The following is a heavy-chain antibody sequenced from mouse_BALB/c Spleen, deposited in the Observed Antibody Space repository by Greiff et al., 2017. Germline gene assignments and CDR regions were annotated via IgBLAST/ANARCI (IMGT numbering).Heavy chain of an antibody. CDR3: ARVELRLRAMDY. D-gene: IGHD1-2*01. V-gene: IGHV5-9-4*01. CDR2: ISSGGSYT. J-gene: IGHJ4*01. Sequence: DVMVVESGGGLVKPGGSLKLSCAASGFTFSSYAMSWVRQSPEKRLEWVAEISSGGSYTYYPDTVTGRFTISRDNAKNTLYLEMSSLRSEDTAMYYCARVELRLRAMDYWGQGTSVTVSS. CDR1: GFTFSSYA.